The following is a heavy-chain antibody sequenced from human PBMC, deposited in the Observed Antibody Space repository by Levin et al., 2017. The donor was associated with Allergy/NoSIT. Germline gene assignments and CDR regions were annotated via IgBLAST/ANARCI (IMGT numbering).Heavy chain of an antibody. Sequence: GGSLRLSCAASRFTFSSYAMNWVRQAPGKGLEWVSSINARGGSTYYADSVKGRFTISRDNSNNTVYLQMNSLRVEDTAVYYCAKDGSSRTNFDYWGQGTVITVS. CDR1: RFTFSSYA. CDR2: INARGGST. CDR3: AKDGSSRTNFDY. J-gene: IGHJ4*02. V-gene: IGHV3-23*01. D-gene: IGHD6-13*01.